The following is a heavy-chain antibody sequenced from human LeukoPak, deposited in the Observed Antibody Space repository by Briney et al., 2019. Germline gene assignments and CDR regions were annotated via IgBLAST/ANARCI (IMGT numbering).Heavy chain of an antibody. CDR2: IYPGDSDT. D-gene: IGHD5-12*01. V-gene: IGHV5-51*01. CDR3: ARHNSLDIPSYYGMDV. CDR1: GYSFTSYW. J-gene: IGHJ6*02. Sequence: GESLKISCKGSGYSFTSYWIGWLRQMPGKGLEWMGIIYPGDSDTRYSPSFQGQVTISADKSISTAYLQWSSLKASDTAMYYCARHNSLDIPSYYGMDVWGQGTTVTVSS.